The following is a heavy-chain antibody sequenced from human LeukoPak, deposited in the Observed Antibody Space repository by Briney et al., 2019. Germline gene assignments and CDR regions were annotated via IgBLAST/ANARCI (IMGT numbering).Heavy chain of an antibody. CDR3: ARGYCTGGSCSKYDY. CDR2: IKQDGSEK. D-gene: IGHD2-15*01. V-gene: IGHV3-7*01. CDR1: GFSFSYYW. Sequence: GGSLRLSCAASGFSFSYYWMSWVRQAPGKGLEWVAKIKQDGSEKYYVDSVKDRFTISRDNAKNSMYLQISSLTAEDTAVYYCARGYCTGGSCSKYDYWGQGTLVTVSS. J-gene: IGHJ4*02.